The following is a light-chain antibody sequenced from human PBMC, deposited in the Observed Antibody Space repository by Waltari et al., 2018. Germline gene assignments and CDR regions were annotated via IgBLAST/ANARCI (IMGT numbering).Light chain of an antibody. CDR2: DAS. CDR3: QKYGRLPAT. V-gene: IGKV3-20*01. J-gene: IGKJ1*01. CDR1: QSVSRT. Sequence: EIVLTQSPGTPALSPGERATLSCRASQSVSRTLAWYQQKPGQAPRLLLYDASIRATGIPDRFSGSGSGTDFSLTISRLEPEDFAVYYCQKYGRLPATFGQGPKVEIK.